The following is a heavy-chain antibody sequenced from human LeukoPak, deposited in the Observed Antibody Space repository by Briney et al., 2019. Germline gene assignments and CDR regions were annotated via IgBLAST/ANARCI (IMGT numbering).Heavy chain of an antibody. D-gene: IGHD1-20*01. V-gene: IGHV3-30-3*01. Sequence: HSGGSLRLSCAASGFTFSSYAMHWVRQAPGKGLEWVAVISYVGSNKYYADSVKGRFTISRDNSKNTLYLQMNSLRAEDTAVYYCARGTYNWNLRWFDPWGQGTLVTVSS. CDR2: ISYVGSNK. CDR1: GFTFSSYA. J-gene: IGHJ5*02. CDR3: ARGTYNWNLRWFDP.